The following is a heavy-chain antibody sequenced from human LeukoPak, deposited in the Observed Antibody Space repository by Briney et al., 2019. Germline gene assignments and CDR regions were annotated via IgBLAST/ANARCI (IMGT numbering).Heavy chain of an antibody. D-gene: IGHD3-22*01. CDR3: ARWHTSGNNYYYDY. J-gene: IGHJ4*02. CDR1: GFSVSSNY. Sequence: GGSLRLSCAAPGFSVSSNYMSWVRQAPERGLEWVSIIYSDGTTYYADSVKGRFAISRDNSKNTLYLQMNSLRAEDTAVYYCARWHTSGNNYYYDYWGQGTLVTVSS. CDR2: IYSDGTT. V-gene: IGHV3-53*01.